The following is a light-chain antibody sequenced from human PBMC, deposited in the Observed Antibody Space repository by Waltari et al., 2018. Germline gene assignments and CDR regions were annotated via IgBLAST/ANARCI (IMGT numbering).Light chain of an antibody. CDR1: QTVRTTY. J-gene: IGKJ4*01. Sequence: EIVLTQSPGTLSLSPGERATLSCRPSQTVRTTYLAWYQQNPGQAPTLLIYGASSRATGIPDRFSGSGSGTDFSLTISSLEPEDFAVYYCQQYDISPLTFGGGTKVEIK. CDR3: QQYDISPLT. CDR2: GAS. V-gene: IGKV3-20*01.